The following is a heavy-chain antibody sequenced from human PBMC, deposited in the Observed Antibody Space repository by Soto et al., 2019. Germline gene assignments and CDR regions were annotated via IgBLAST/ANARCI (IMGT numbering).Heavy chain of an antibody. D-gene: IGHD6-19*01. J-gene: IGHJ4*02. Sequence: EVQLVESGGGSLQPAGSLRLSCAASGFTFSTFSMNWVRQAPGRGLEWISYISGGGRPISYADSVKGRFTISRDNAKNSLYLQMDSLTDEDTAVYYCARDLGWAFDSWGQGTLVTVSS. CDR1: GFTFSTFS. V-gene: IGHV3-48*02. CDR2: ISGGGRPI. CDR3: ARDLGWAFDS.